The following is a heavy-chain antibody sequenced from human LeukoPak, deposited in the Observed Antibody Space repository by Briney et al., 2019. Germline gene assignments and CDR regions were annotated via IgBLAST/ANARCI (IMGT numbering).Heavy chain of an antibody. Sequence: GGSLRLSCAASGFTFSRYWMTWVRQAPGKGLEWVANIKEDGSEKYYVDSVKGRFSISRDNAKNSLYLQMNSLRGEDTALNYCASNWGSYPDCWGQGALVTVSS. V-gene: IGHV3-7*01. CDR3: ASNWGSYPDC. CDR1: GFTFSRYW. D-gene: IGHD3-16*01. CDR2: IKEDGSEK. J-gene: IGHJ4*02.